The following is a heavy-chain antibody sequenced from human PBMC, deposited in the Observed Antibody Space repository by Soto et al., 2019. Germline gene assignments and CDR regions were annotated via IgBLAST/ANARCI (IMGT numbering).Heavy chain of an antibody. D-gene: IGHD3-10*01. CDR2: ISAYNGNT. J-gene: IGHJ6*02. CDR3: ARVSYYYGSGSYNRDYYYGMDV. CDR1: GYTFTSYG. Sequence: ASVKVSCKASGYTFTSYGISWVRQAPGQGLEWMGWISAYNGNTNYAQKLQGRVTMTTDTSTSTAYMELRSLRSDDTAVYYCARVSYYYGSGSYNRDYYYGMDVWGQGTTVTLSS. V-gene: IGHV1-18*01.